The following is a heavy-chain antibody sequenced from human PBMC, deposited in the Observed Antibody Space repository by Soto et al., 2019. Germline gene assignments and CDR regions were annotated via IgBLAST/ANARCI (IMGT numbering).Heavy chain of an antibody. D-gene: IGHD3-22*01. CDR3: ARSGLALPYSASHWFDP. CDR2: INPDGSST. CDR1: GFIFGSKF. V-gene: IGHV3-74*01. J-gene: IGHJ5*02. Sequence: PGGSLRLSCAASGFIFGSKFMYWVRQAPGKGLVWVSRINPDGSSTAYADSVKGRFTISRDNAKNTLFLQMNSLRGEDTAVYYCARSGLALPYSASHWFDPWGHGTLVTVSS.